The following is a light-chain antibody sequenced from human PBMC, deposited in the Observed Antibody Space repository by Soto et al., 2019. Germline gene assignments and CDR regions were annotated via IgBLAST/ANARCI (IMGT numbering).Light chain of an antibody. J-gene: IGKJ4*02. Sequence: DIQMTQSPSTLSASVGDRVTITCRASQNINNWLAWYQQKPGKVPKLLSYTASSLESGVPSRFSRSGSRTAVTLTSSCLQREDFAAYYDEQYNSYSRETYGGGAKVVIK. CDR3: EQYNSYSRET. CDR2: TAS. CDR1: QNINNW. V-gene: IGKV1-5*03.